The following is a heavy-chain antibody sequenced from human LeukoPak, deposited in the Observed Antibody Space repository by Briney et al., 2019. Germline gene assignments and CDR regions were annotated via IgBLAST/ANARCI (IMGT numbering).Heavy chain of an antibody. J-gene: IGHJ5*02. CDR2: IYHTGNT. CDR3: ARGYCSTTSCPYIWFDP. Sequence: PSETLSLTCTVSGYSISSGYYWAWIRQPPGKGLEWIGYIYHTGNTNYKSPLKSRAAISLDTSKNQFSLKLNSVTAADTAVYYCARGYCSTTSCPYIWFDPWGQGTLVTVSS. D-gene: IGHD2-2*01. CDR1: GYSISSGYY. V-gene: IGHV4-38-2*02.